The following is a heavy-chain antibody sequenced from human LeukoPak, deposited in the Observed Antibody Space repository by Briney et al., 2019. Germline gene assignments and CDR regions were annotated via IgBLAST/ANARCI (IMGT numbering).Heavy chain of an antibody. CDR1: GYTFTSYG. CDR3: AREGLIEPSTIGGFDI. D-gene: IGHD1-26*01. J-gene: IGHJ3*02. V-gene: IGHV1-18*01. CDR2: ISAYNGNT. Sequence: ASVKVSCKASGYTFTSYGISWVRQAPGQGLEWMGWISAYNGNTNYAQKLQGRVTMTTDTSTSTVYMELSSLRSEDTAMYYCAREGLIEPSTIGGFDIWGQGTMVTVSS.